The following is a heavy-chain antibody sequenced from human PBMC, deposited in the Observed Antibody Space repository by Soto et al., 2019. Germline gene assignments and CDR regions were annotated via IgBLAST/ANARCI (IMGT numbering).Heavy chain of an antibody. CDR3: ARAGGYSYDSFDS. J-gene: IGHJ4*02. Sequence: SETLSLTCAVYGGSFSGYYWSWIRQPPGKGLEWIGEINHSGSTNYNPSLKSRVTISVDTSKNQFSLRLSSVTAADTAVYYCARAGGYSYDSFDSLGQGTLVTVSS. CDR1: GGSFSGYY. D-gene: IGHD5-18*01. V-gene: IGHV4-34*01. CDR2: INHSGST.